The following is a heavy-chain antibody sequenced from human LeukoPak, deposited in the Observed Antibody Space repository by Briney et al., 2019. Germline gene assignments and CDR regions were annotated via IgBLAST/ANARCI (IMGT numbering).Heavy chain of an antibody. Sequence: ASVKVSCKASGYSFTAQYMHWLPQAPGQGLERMGWINPNNGDTKYAQSFLGRVIMTRDTSTTTAYMELSSLRSDDTAVYFCASYPRSVSTPPFDYWGQGTLVSVSS. J-gene: IGHJ4*02. V-gene: IGHV1-2*02. CDR2: INPNNGDT. CDR3: ASYPRSVSTPPFDY. D-gene: IGHD3-3*02. CDR1: GYSFTAQY.